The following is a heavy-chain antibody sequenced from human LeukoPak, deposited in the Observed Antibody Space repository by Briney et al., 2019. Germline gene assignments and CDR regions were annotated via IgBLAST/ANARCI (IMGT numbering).Heavy chain of an antibody. D-gene: IGHD5-12*01. V-gene: IGHV4-34*01. CDR3: ARAATDSGYDWTTFDY. CDR1: GGSFRGYY. J-gene: IGHJ4*02. CDR2: INHSGIT. Sequence: SETLSLTCAVYGGSFRGYYWSWIRQPPGKGLEWIGEINHSGITNYNPSLKSRVTISVDTSKNHFSLKLNSVTAADTALYYCARAATDSGYDWTTFDYWGQGTLVTVSS.